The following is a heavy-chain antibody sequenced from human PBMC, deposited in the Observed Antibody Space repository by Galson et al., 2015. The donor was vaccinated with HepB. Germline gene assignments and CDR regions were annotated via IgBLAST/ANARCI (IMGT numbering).Heavy chain of an antibody. CDR2: ISSSSSYI. CDR1: GFTFSSYS. CDR3: ARVEVLRFLEWFLYGMDV. Sequence: SLRLSCAASGFTFSSYSMNWVRQAPGQGLEWVASISSSSSYIYYADSVKGRFTISRDTAKNSLYLQMNSLRAEDTAVYYCARVEVLRFLEWFLYGMDVWGQGTTGTVSS. D-gene: IGHD3-3*01. J-gene: IGHJ6*02. V-gene: IGHV3-21*01.